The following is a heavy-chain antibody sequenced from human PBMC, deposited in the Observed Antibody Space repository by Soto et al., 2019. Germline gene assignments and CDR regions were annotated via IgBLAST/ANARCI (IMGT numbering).Heavy chain of an antibody. J-gene: IGHJ6*02. CDR2: INPNSGGT. V-gene: IGHV1-2*02. Sequence: ASVKVSCKASGYTFTGYYMHWVRQAPGQGLEWMGWINPNSGGTNYAQKFQGRVTMTRDTSISTAYMELSRLRSDDTAVYYCARVSAARGYYYGMDFWGPGTMGTV. CDR1: GYTFTGYY. CDR3: ARVSAARGYYYGMDF. D-gene: IGHD6-25*01.